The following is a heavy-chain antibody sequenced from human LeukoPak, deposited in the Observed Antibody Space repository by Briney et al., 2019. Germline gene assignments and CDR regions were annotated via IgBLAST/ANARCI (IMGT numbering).Heavy chain of an antibody. CDR2: VSNDGNNE. CDR1: GFKFSSFG. Sequence: GGSLRLSCTVSGFKFSSFGMHWVRQAPGKGLEWVAVVSNDGNNEYYADSVKGRFTISRDNSNNTLFLQMNNLRIDDTAVYYCARIEDYWGQGTLVTVSS. V-gene: IGHV3-30*03. J-gene: IGHJ4*02. CDR3: ARIEDY.